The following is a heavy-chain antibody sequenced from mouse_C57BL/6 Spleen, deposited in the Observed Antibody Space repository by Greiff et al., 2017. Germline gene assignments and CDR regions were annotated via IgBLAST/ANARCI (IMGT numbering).Heavy chain of an antibody. V-gene: IGHV1-22*01. CDR3: ARRVDYDGTGFAY. CDR2: INPNNGGT. D-gene: IGHD2-4*01. Sequence: EVQLQQSGPELVKPGASVKMSCKASGYTFTDYNMHWVKQSHGKSLEWIGYINPNNGGTSYNPKFKGKATLTVNTSSSTAYMELRSLTSEDSAVYYCARRVDYDGTGFAYWGQGTLVTVSA. J-gene: IGHJ3*01. CDR1: GYTFTDYN.